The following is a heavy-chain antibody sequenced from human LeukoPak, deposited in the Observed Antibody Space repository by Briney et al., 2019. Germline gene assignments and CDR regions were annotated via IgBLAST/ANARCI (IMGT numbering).Heavy chain of an antibody. Sequence: PGGSLRLSCTGSGFTFGDYGLIWVRQAPGKGLEWVSYISSSSSTIYYAGSVKGRFTISRDNAKNSLFLQMNSLRAEDTAVYYCARSRGSSGSYPFDYWGQGTLVTVSS. J-gene: IGHJ4*02. V-gene: IGHV3-48*01. CDR2: ISSSSSTI. CDR1: GFTFGDYG. D-gene: IGHD1-26*01. CDR3: ARSRGSSGSYPFDY.